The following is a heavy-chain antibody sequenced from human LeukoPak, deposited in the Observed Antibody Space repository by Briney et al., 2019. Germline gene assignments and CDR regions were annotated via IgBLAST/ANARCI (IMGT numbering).Heavy chain of an antibody. J-gene: IGHJ5*02. CDR1: GGSISSYY. V-gene: IGHV4-59*08. Sequence: SETLSLTCTVSGGSISSYYWSWIRQPPGKGLEWIGYIYYSGSTNYNPSLMSRVTISVDTSKNQFSLKLSSVTAADTAVYYCASNWNYGWFDPWGQGTLVTVSS. CDR2: IYYSGST. CDR3: ASNWNYGWFDP. D-gene: IGHD1-7*01.